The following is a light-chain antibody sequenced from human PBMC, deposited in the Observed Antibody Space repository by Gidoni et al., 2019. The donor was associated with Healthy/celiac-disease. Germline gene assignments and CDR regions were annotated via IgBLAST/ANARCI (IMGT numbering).Light chain of an antibody. CDR1: QSISSY. V-gene: IGKV3-11*01. CDR2: DAS. Sequence: ELALTQSPATLSLSPGERATLSCRASQSISSYLAWYQQKPGQAPRLLIYDASNRATGIPARFSGSGSGTDFTLTISSLEPEDFAVYYCQQRSNWPPLTFXGXTKVEIK. CDR3: QQRSNWPPLT. J-gene: IGKJ4*01.